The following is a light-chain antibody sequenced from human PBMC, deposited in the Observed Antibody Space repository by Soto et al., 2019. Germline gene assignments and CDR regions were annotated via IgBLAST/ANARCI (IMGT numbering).Light chain of an antibody. J-gene: IGKJ1*01. CDR1: QSVSSSY. CDR3: QQYGSSPAT. V-gene: IGKV3-20*01. Sequence: EIVLTQSPGTLSLSPGERATLSCRASQSVSSSYLAWYQQKPGQAPRLLIYGASSRATGIPDRFSGSGSGTDFTLTIRRLEPEDFAVYYCQQYGSSPATFGQGTKGEIK. CDR2: GAS.